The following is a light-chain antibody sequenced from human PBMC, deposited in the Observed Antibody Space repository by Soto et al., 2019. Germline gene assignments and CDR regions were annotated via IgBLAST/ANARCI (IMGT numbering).Light chain of an antibody. CDR3: QQSFITPLT. CDR1: QSIRSH. V-gene: IGKV1-39*01. CDR2: TTF. Sequence: DIQLTQSPSSLSASLGDRVTITCRASQSIRSHLNWYQQKPGKAPKVLIYTTFTLQGGVPSRFSGSGSETVFTLTISSLQPEDFATYYCQQSFITPLTFGGGTKVDIK. J-gene: IGKJ4*01.